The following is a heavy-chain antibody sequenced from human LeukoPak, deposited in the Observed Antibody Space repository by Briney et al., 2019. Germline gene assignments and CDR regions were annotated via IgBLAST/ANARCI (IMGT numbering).Heavy chain of an antibody. V-gene: IGHV1-8*01. CDR1: GYTFTSYD. CDR3: ARGGNPYSSIWYSVRDWYCDL. CDR2: MNPNSGNT. D-gene: IGHD6-13*01. Sequence: ASVKVSCKASGYTFTSYDINWVRQATGQGLEWMGWMNPNSGNTGYAQKFQGRVTMTRNTSISTAYMELSSLRSEDKAVYYCARGGNPYSSIWYSVRDWYCDLWGRGTLVTVSS. J-gene: IGHJ2*01.